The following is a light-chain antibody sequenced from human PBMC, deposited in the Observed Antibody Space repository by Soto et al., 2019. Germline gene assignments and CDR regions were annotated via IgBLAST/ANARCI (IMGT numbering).Light chain of an antibody. Sequence: QSVLTQPPSASGSPGQSGTISCIGTSSDVGGYNYVSWYQQHPGKAPKLMIYEVSNRPSGVPDRFSGSKSGNTASLTVSGVQAEDEPDYYYSAYAASKNLGVFGGGTQLTVL. CDR3: SAYAASKNLGV. V-gene: IGLV2-8*01. J-gene: IGLJ2*01. CDR2: EVS. CDR1: SSDVGGYNY.